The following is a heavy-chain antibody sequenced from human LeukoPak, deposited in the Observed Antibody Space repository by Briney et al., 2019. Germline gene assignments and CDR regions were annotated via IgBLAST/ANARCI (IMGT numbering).Heavy chain of an antibody. CDR1: GGSVSSGSYY. V-gene: IGHV4-61*01. D-gene: IGHD6-13*01. Sequence: SETLSLTCTVSGGSVSSGSYYWSWIRKPPGNGLEWLGYIYYSGNTNYNPSLKSRVTISIDTSNNQFSLKLSSVTAADTAVYFCARAGSSWDSCYFDHWGQGTLVTVSS. CDR3: ARAGSSWDSCYFDH. CDR2: IYYSGNT. J-gene: IGHJ4*02.